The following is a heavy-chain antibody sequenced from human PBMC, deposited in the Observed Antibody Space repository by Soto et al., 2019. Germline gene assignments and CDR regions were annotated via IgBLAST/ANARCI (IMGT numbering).Heavy chain of an antibody. CDR2: IIPIFGTA. J-gene: IGHJ6*02. Sequence: SVKVSCKASGGTFSSYAISWVRQAPGQGLEWMGGIIPIFGTANYAQKFQGRVTITADESTSTAYMELSSLRSEDTAVYYCARDPVVGATVYYYYYGMDVWGQGTTVTVSS. CDR3: ARDPVVGATVYYYYYGMDV. CDR1: GGTFSSYA. D-gene: IGHD1-26*01. V-gene: IGHV1-69*13.